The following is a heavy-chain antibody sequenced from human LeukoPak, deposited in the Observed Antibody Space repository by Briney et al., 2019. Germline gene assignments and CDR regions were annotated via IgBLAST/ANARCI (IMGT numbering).Heavy chain of an antibody. CDR3: AKDWKALYYDSSVDYFDF. CDR2: ISGSGGHT. J-gene: IGHJ4*02. V-gene: IGHV3-23*01. CDR1: GFTFRTYA. Sequence: GGSLRLSCAASGFTFRTYAMSWVRQAPGKGLEWVSAISGSGGHTYYADSVKGRCTISRDNSKNTLSLQMNSLRAEDTAVYYCAKDWKALYYDSSVDYFDFWGQGTLVTVSS. D-gene: IGHD3-22*01.